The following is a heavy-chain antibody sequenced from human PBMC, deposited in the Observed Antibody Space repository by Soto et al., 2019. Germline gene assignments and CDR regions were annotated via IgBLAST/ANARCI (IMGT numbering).Heavy chain of an antibody. D-gene: IGHD6-13*01. V-gene: IGHV3-30-3*01. CDR1: GFTFSTHA. CDR2: VSFDGSNK. CDR3: ARDQTGITTAGGGRIDR. Sequence: PGGSLRLSCAASGFTFSTHAIHWVRQAPGKGLECVAIVSFDGSNKYYADSVKGRFTISRDNSKNTLYLQMSGLTPEDTAFYYCARDQTGITTAGGGRIDRWGQGTLVTVSS. J-gene: IGHJ5*02.